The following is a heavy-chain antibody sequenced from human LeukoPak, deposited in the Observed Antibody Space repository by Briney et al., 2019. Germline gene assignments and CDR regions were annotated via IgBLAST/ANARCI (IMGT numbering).Heavy chain of an antibody. CDR1: GYTLTEVS. Sequence: ASVKVSCKDSGYTLTEVSMHWVRQAPGKGLEWMGGFDPEDGETIYAQKFQGRVTMTEDTSTDTAYMELSSLRSEDTAVYYCATVGIYYGSGSYRHWGQGTLVTVSS. CDR2: FDPEDGET. J-gene: IGHJ4*02. CDR3: ATVGIYYGSGSYRH. V-gene: IGHV1-24*01. D-gene: IGHD3-10*01.